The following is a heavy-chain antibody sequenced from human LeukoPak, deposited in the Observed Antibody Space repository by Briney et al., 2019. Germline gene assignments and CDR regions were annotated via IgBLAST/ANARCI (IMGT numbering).Heavy chain of an antibody. Sequence: GESLRLSCAASGFPFDIYNMNWVRQAPGKGLEWVSYISSSGSTIYYADSVKGRFTISRDNAKNSLYLQMNSLRAEDTAVYYCARYQNSYSSSSPTRPDDAFDIWGQGTMVTVSS. V-gene: IGHV3-48*04. CDR3: ARYQNSYSSSSPTRPDDAFDI. J-gene: IGHJ3*02. CDR2: ISSSGSTI. CDR1: GFPFDIYN. D-gene: IGHD6-6*01.